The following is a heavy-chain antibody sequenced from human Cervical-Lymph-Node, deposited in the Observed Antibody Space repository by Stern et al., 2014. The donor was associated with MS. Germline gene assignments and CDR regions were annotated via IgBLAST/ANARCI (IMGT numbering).Heavy chain of an antibody. D-gene: IGHD5-18*01. CDR3: AREPRGYSYGQYYFDY. V-gene: IGHV1-46*01. J-gene: IGHJ4*02. CDR2: INPSGGST. CDR1: GYTFTSYY. Sequence: QVQLVESGAEVKKPGASVKVSCNASGYTFTSYYMHWVRQAPGQGLEWMGIINPSGGSTSYAQKFQGRVTMTRDTSTSTVYMELSSLRSEDTAVYYCAREPRGYSYGQYYFDYWGQGTLVTVSS.